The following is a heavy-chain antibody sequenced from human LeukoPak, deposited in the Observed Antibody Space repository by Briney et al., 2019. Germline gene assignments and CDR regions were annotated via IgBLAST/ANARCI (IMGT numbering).Heavy chain of an antibody. V-gene: IGHV4-31*03. J-gene: IGHJ5*02. CDR1: GGSFTSGGYY. D-gene: IGHD3-9*01. Sequence: KPSETLSLTCTVSGGSFTSGGYYWSWIRQYPGKGLEWIGYTGATHYNPSLKSRVFISMDMSKNQFSLKLSSVTAADTAVYYCASSRSAYDFLTGYSSDTNWFDPWGQGTLVTVSS. CDR3: ASSRSAYDFLTGYSSDTNWFDP. CDR2: YTGAT.